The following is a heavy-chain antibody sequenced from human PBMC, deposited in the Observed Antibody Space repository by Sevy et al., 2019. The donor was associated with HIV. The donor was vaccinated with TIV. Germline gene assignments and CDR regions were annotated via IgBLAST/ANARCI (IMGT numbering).Heavy chain of an antibody. V-gene: IGHV4-39*02. D-gene: IGHD3-16*01. Sequence: SETRSLTCTASGGSLVSPTFYWGWVRQPPGERLEWIAAMHYGGNTYYNPSLKDRLAMSIDTSKNQFSLNLTSVTAADAAVYHCVRDHHLRGRHWFYSWGQGALVTVSS. CDR1: GGSLVSPTFY. CDR2: MHYGGNT. CDR3: VRDHHLRGRHWFYS. J-gene: IGHJ5*01.